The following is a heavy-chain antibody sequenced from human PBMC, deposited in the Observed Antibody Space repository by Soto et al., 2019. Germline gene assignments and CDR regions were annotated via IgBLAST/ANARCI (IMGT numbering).Heavy chain of an antibody. CDR1: GGSVSSGSYY. Sequence: SETLSLTCTVSGGSVSSGSYYWSWIRQPPGKGLEWIGYIYYSGSTNYNPSLKSRVTISVDTSKNQFSLKLSSVTAADTAVYYCARNVVVVADYFDYWGQGTLVTVSS. CDR3: ARNVVVVADYFDY. J-gene: IGHJ4*02. D-gene: IGHD2-15*01. V-gene: IGHV4-61*01. CDR2: IYYSGST.